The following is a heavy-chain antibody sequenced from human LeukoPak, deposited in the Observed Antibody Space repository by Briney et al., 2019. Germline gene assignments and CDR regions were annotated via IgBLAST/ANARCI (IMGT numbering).Heavy chain of an antibody. CDR3: ARDRWRDVVVPAARKKNNWFDP. Sequence: GASVKVSCKASGYTFTSYGISWVRQAPGQGLEWMGWISAYNGNTNYAQKLQGRVTMTTDTPTSTAYMELRSLRSDDTAVYYCARDRWRDVVVPAARKKNNWFDPWGQGTLVTVSS. D-gene: IGHD2-2*01. V-gene: IGHV1-18*04. CDR2: ISAYNGNT. J-gene: IGHJ5*02. CDR1: GYTFTSYG.